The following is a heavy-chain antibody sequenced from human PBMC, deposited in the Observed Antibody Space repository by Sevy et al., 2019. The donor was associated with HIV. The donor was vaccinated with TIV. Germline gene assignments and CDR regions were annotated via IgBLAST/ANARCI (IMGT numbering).Heavy chain of an antibody. V-gene: IGHV3-11*01. CDR3: ARVRYTYGNFFFDY. Sequence: GGSLRLSCTASGFTFSDYYMSWIRQAPGKGLEWISYISSRDYFIYYADSVKGRLPISRDNAKNSMFLHMSSLRAEDTALYYCARVRYTYGNFFFDYWGQGTLVTVSS. CDR2: ISSRDYFI. CDR1: GFTFSDYY. J-gene: IGHJ4*02. D-gene: IGHD5-18*01.